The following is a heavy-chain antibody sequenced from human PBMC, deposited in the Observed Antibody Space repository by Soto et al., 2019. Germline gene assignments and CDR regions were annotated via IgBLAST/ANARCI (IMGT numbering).Heavy chain of an antibody. J-gene: IGHJ6*03. CDR2: ISGSGGST. Sequence: PGGSLRLSCAASGFTFSSYAMSWVRQAPGKGLEWVSAISGSGGSTYYADSVKGRFTIPRDNSKNTLYLQMNTLRAEDTAVYYCPKDLEYSTGWPYSMDAWGKGTTVTSP. CDR3: PKDLEYSTGWPYSMDA. CDR1: GFTFSSYA. D-gene: IGHD6-19*01. V-gene: IGHV3-23*01.